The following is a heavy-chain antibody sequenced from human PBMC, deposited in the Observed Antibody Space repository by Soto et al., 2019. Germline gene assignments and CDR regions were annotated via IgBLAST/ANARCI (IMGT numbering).Heavy chain of an antibody. Sequence: SETLSLTCAVYGTSFSGYYWSWIRQPPGKGLEWIGEINHSGSTNYNPSLKSRVTISVDTSKNQFSLKLSSVTAADTAVYYCARGFYDILTGYWDGMDVWGQGTTVTVSS. J-gene: IGHJ6*02. CDR1: GTSFSGYY. D-gene: IGHD3-9*01. CDR3: ARGFYDILTGYWDGMDV. CDR2: INHSGST. V-gene: IGHV4-34*01.